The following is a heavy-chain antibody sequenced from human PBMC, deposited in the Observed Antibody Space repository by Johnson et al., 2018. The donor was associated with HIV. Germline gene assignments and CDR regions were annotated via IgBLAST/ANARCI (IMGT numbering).Heavy chain of an antibody. Sequence: QEQLVESGGGVVQPGRSLRLSCAASAFTFSRYAMHWVRQAPGKGLEWVAFISNDGSKKHYADSVKGRFTISRDNSKNILYLQMNTLRAEDTAVYYCARDPAAAALRAFDIWGQGTMVTVSS. V-gene: IGHV3-30*04. D-gene: IGHD6-13*01. CDR3: ARDPAAAALRAFDI. CDR2: ISNDGSKK. CDR1: AFTFSRYA. J-gene: IGHJ3*02.